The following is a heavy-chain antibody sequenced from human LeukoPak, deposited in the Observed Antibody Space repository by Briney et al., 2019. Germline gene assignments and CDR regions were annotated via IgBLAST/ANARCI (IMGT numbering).Heavy chain of an antibody. V-gene: IGHV1-18*01. J-gene: IGHJ4*02. CDR1: GYTCTTYG. CDR3: ARTCSASSSNCYTDF. D-gene: IGHD2-2*02. CDR2: ISGYNGNT. Sequence: ASVKVSCKASGYTCTTYGISWVRQARGQGLEWMGWISGYNGNTNYEQKFQGRVTMTTDTSTSTAYMELRTLRSDDTAVYYCARTCSASSSNCYTDFWGQGTLVTVSS.